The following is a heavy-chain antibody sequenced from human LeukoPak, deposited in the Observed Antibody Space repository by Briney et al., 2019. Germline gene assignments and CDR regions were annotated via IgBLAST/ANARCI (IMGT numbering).Heavy chain of an antibody. V-gene: IGHV4-59*01. CDR2: IYNSGST. Sequence: SETLSLTCTVSGGSISSYYWSWIRQPPGKGLEWIGYIYNSGSTNYNPSLKSRVTISVDTSKNQFSLKLSSVTAADTAAYYCARVADGYWGQGTLVTVSS. D-gene: IGHD5-24*01. CDR3: ARVADGY. J-gene: IGHJ4*02. CDR1: GGSISSYY.